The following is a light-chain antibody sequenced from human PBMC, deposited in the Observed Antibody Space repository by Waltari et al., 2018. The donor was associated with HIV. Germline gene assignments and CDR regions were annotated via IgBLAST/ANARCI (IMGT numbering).Light chain of an antibody. Sequence: NFMLTQPHSVSESPGRTITISCTRTSGSIASKYVPWYQQRHGSSPTHVIYEHNHRPSGVPARFSGSIDSSSNSASLTISGLKTEDEADYYCQSFDSNNQVFGGGTKLTVL. V-gene: IGLV6-57*01. CDR2: EHN. CDR1: SGSIASKY. CDR3: QSFDSNNQV. J-gene: IGLJ2*01.